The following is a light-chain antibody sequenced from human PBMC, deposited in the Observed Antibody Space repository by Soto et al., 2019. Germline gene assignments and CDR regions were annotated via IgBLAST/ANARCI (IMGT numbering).Light chain of an antibody. J-gene: IGKJ4*01. V-gene: IGKV3-15*01. CDR3: QHYTTWPLT. CDR1: QSVSSSF. CDR2: DAA. Sequence: IVLSQSPGTLSLTPGERATLSCRASQSVSSSFLAWYQQKVGQAPRLLIYDAATRAAGIPARFSGDGSGTEFTLTISGLQSDDFAVYYCQHYTTWPLTFGGGTMVE.